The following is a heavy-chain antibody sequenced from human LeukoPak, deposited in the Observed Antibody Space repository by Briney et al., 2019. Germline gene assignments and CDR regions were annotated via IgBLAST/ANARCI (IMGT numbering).Heavy chain of an antibody. CDR1: GGSISSSSYY. Sequence: SETLSLACTVSGGSISSSSYYWGWIRQPPGKGLEWIESIYYSGSTYYNPSLKSRVTISVDTSKNQFSLKLSSVTAADTAVYYCARDRRQQLENWFDPWGQGTLVTVSS. D-gene: IGHD6-13*01. V-gene: IGHV4-39*07. CDR3: ARDRRQQLENWFDP. CDR2: IYYSGST. J-gene: IGHJ5*02.